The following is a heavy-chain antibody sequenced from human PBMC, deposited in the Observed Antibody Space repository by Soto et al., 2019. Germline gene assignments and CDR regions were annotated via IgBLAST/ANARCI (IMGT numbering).Heavy chain of an antibody. D-gene: IGHD3-10*01. Sequence: SETLSLTCTVSGGSISSGGYYWSWIRQHSGKGLVWIGYIYYSGSPYYSPSLKSRVTISVVTSKSQFSLKLSSVTAADTAVYYCARAVRSYTLYVDYLGQGTLVTGSS. CDR1: GGSISSGGYY. V-gene: IGHV4-31*03. CDR3: ARAVRSYTLYVDY. CDR2: IYYSGSP. J-gene: IGHJ4*02.